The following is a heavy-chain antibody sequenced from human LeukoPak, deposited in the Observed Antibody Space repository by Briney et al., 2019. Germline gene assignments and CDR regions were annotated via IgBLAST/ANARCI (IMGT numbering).Heavy chain of an antibody. CDR2: ISYDGSNK. V-gene: IGHV3-30*18. J-gene: IGHJ4*02. Sequence: PGRSLRLSCAPSGFTFSSYGMHWVRQAPGKGLEWVAVISYDGSNKYYADSVKGRFTISRDNSKNTLYLQMNSLRAEDTAVYYCAKEEQVGAFDYWGQGTLVTVSS. CDR3: AKEEQVGAFDY. D-gene: IGHD1-26*01. CDR1: GFTFSSYG.